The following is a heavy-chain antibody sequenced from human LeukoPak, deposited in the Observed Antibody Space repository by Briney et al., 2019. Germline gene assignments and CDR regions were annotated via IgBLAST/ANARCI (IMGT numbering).Heavy chain of an antibody. CDR1: GYTLTELS. Sequence: ASVKVSCKVSGYTLTELSMYWVRQAPGKGLEWMGGFDPEDGETIYAQKFQGRVTMTEDTSTDTAYMELSSLRSEDTAVYYCASLVTAIRGVDWFDPWGQGTLVTVSS. CDR2: FDPEDGET. V-gene: IGHV1-24*01. CDR3: ASLVTAIRGVDWFDP. J-gene: IGHJ5*02. D-gene: IGHD2-21*02.